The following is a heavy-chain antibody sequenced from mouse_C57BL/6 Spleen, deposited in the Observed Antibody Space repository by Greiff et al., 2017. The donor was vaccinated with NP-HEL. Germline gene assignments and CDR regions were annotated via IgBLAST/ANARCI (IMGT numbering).Heavy chain of an antibody. CDR3: ARGDDSFAY. V-gene: IGHV1-50*01. J-gene: IGHJ3*01. CDR1: GYTFTSYW. Sequence: QVQLQQPGAELVKPGASVKLSCKASGYTFTSYWMQWVKQRPGQGLEWIGEIDPSDSSTNYNQKFKGKATLTVDTSSSTAYMQLSSLTSEDSAVYYCARGDDSFAYWGQGTLVTVSA. CDR2: IDPSDSST. D-gene: IGHD2-4*01.